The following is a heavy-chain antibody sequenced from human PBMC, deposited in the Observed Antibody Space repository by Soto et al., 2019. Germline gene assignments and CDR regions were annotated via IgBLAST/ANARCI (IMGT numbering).Heavy chain of an antibody. CDR3: PRSRLQSV. Sequence: SQTLSLTCAVYGGPFSGYYWSWIRQPPGKGLAWIGEINDSGCTNYDPSPKIRVTISVDTSKNQFSLKLSSVTPAETAVYYCPRSRLQSVWSQGTTVTVS. CDR1: GGPFSGYY. J-gene: IGHJ6*02. V-gene: IGHV4-34*01. CDR2: INDSGCT. D-gene: IGHD6-6*01.